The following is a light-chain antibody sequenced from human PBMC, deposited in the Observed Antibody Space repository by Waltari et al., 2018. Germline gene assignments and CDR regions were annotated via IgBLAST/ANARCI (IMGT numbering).Light chain of an antibody. CDR2: RNN. CDR3: ASWDESHYV. CDR1: HSNLGSNY. J-gene: IGLJ1*01. V-gene: IGLV1-47*01. Sequence: QSVLTQPPSASETPGQRVTISCSGSHSNLGSNYLYWYQQLPGSAPKLLIYRNNLRPSGVPDRFSASKYGTVASLVSSGLRSEDEGVYYCASWDESHYVFGGGTTVTVL.